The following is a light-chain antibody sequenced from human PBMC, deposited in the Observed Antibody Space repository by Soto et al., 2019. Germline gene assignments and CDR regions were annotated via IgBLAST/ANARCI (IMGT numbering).Light chain of an antibody. J-gene: IGKJ5*01. CDR2: GAS. V-gene: IGKV3D-20*02. Sequence: EIVLAQSPGTLSLSRGERATLSCRASQSVSSSYLAWYQHRPGQAPRLLIFGASSRATGIPARFSGSGSGADFTLTISSLEPEDFAVYYCQQRSNWQITFGQGTRLEIK. CDR3: QQRSNWQIT. CDR1: QSVSSSY.